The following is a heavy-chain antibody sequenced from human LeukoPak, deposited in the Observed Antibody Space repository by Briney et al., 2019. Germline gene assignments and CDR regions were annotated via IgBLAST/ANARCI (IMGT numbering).Heavy chain of an antibody. CDR3: ARDEDTSALSEY. CDR2: ISNNGGPT. CDR1: GFSFSSNT. J-gene: IGHJ4*02. Sequence: GGSLRLSCAGSGFSFSSNTMSWVRQAPGRGLERVSAISNNGGPTDYADSVKGRFTISRDNSKSTLYLHMDSLRAEDTAVYYCARDEDTSALSEYWGQGTLVTVSS. V-gene: IGHV3-23*01. D-gene: IGHD2/OR15-2a*01.